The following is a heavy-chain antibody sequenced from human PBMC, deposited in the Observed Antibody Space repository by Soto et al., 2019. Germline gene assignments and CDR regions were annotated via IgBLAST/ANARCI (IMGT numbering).Heavy chain of an antibody. CDR2: IRSKAYGGTT. V-gene: IGHV3-49*03. CDR1: GFTFGDYA. D-gene: IGHD3-10*01. Sequence: GGSLRLSCTASGFTFGDYAMSWFRQAPGKGLEWVGFIRSKAYGGTTEYAASVKGRFTISRDDSKSIAYLQMNSLKTEDTAVYYCTRDRQIPFHYGSGSYSPFDYWGQGTLVTVSS. CDR3: TRDRQIPFHYGSGSYSPFDY. J-gene: IGHJ4*02.